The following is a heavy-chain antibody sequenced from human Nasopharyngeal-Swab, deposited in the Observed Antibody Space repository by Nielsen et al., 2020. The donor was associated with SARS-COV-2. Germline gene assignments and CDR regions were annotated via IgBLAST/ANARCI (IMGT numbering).Heavy chain of an antibody. CDR1: GYSFSNYW. V-gene: IGHV5-10-1*01. CDR3: ARQYQNYFGSGDYHGAFDI. CDR2: VDPSDSYT. Sequence: ESLKISCGGSGYSFSNYWISWVRQVPGKGLEWMGKVDPSDSYTDYSPSLRGHVTISVDRSISTAYLQWSSLKASDTAMYYCARQYQNYFGSGDYHGAFDIWGQGTMVTVSS. J-gene: IGHJ3*02. D-gene: IGHD3-10*01.